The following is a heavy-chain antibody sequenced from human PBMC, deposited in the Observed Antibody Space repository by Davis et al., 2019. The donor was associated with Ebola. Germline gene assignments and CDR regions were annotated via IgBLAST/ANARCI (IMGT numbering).Heavy chain of an antibody. J-gene: IGHJ3*02. CDR2: IYPIDSDT. D-gene: IGHD1-26*01. V-gene: IGHV5-51*01. CDR3: ARHEIAGAYSPTDAFDM. CDR1: GYRFANYW. Sequence: GESLKISCKGSGYRFANYWIGWVRQMPGKGLEWMGIIYPIDSDTRYSQSFLGQVIISADKSISTAYLQWNSLKASDTAMYYCARHEIAGAYSPTDAFDMWGQGTMVTVSS.